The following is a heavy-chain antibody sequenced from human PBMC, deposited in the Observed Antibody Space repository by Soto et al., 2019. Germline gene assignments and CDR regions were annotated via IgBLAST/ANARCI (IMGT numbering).Heavy chain of an antibody. D-gene: IGHD2-15*01. CDR1: GFTVDDYA. Sequence: EVQLVESGGGLVQPGRSLRLSWAASGFTVDDYAMHWVRQAPGKGLEWVSGISWNSGSIGYADSVKGRFTISRDNAKNSLYLQMNSLRAEDTALYYCAKDNGYCSRRSCSQVYAFDICGQGTMVTVSS. CDR2: ISWNSGSI. J-gene: IGHJ3*02. V-gene: IGHV3-9*01. CDR3: AKDNGYCSRRSCSQVYAFDI.